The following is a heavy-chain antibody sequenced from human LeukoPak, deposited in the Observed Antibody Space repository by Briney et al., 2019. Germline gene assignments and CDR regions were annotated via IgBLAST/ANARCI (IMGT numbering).Heavy chain of an antibody. J-gene: IGHJ4*02. CDR1: GYTFTSYG. CDR2: ISAYNGNT. D-gene: IGHD6-19*01. Sequence: ASVKVSCKASGYTFTSYGISWVRQAPGQGLEWMGWISAYNGNTNYAQKLQGRVTMTTDTSTSTAYMELRSLRSDDTAVYYCARVGSSGWYFSPRDYYFGYWGQGTLVTVSS. CDR3: ARVGSSGWYFSPRDYYFGY. V-gene: IGHV1-18*01.